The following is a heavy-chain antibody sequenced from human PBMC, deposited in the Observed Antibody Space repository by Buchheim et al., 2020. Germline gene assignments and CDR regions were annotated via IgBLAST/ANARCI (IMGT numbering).Heavy chain of an antibody. J-gene: IGHJ6*02. D-gene: IGHD3-22*01. CDR2: INPSGGST. V-gene: IGHV1-46*03. Sequence: QVQLVQSGAEVKKPGASVKVSCKASGYTFTSYYMHWVRQAPGQGLEWMGIINPSGGSTSYAQKFQGRVTMTRDTSTSTVYMELSSLRSEDTAVYYCARDHRDIYYDSSGYYYYYYGMDVWGQGTT. CDR3: ARDHRDIYYDSSGYYYYYYGMDV. CDR1: GYTFTSYY.